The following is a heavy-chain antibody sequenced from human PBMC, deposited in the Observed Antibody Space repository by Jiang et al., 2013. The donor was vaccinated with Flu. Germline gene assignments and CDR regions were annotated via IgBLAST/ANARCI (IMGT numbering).Heavy chain of an antibody. J-gene: IGHJ6*02. CDR3: ARELRHYDILTGYYYGMDV. Sequence: RLSCAASGFTFSSYSMNWVRQAPGKGLEWVSSISSSSSYIYYADSVKGRFTISRDNAKNSLYLQMNSLRAEDTAVYYCARELRHYDILTGYYYGMDVWGQGTTVTVSS. CDR1: GFTFSSYS. CDR2: ISSSSSYI. D-gene: IGHD3-9*01. V-gene: IGHV3-21*01.